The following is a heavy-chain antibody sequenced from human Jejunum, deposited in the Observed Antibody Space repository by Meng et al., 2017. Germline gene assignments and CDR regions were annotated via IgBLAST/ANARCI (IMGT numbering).Heavy chain of an antibody. D-gene: IGHD6-19*01. V-gene: IGHV3-30*01. Sequence: QVPLVESGVGVVHPGRSLRLSCAAAGFTFSSYSIHWVRQAPGKGLEWVAVSSYDGSKNYYADSVKGQFTISRDNSKNTLYLQMNSLRAEDTAIYYCARPYGSGWSLPHDYWGQGTLVTVSS. CDR2: SSYDGSKN. J-gene: IGHJ4*02. CDR1: GFTFSSYS. CDR3: ARPYGSGWSLPHDY.